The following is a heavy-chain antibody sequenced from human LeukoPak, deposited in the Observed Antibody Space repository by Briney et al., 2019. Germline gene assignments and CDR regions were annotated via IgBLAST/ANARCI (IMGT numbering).Heavy chain of an antibody. Sequence: ASVKVSCKASGYTFTGYYMHWVRQAPGQGLEWMGWINPNGGGTNYAQKFQGRVTMTRDTSISTAYMELSRLRSDDTAVYYCARDGEYYDILTGYYISLAFDYWGQGTLVTVSS. V-gene: IGHV1-2*02. CDR3: ARDGEYYDILTGYYISLAFDY. J-gene: IGHJ4*02. D-gene: IGHD3-9*01. CDR1: GYTFTGYY. CDR2: INPNGGGT.